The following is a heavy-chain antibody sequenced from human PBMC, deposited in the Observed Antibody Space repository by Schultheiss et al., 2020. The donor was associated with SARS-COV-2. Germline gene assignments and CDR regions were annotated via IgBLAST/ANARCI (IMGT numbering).Heavy chain of an antibody. V-gene: IGHV4-59*12. CDR1: GFTFSSYA. J-gene: IGHJ4*02. CDR2: IYYSGST. Sequence: GSLRLSCAASGFTFSSYAMSWVRQAPGKGLEWIGYIYYSGSTYYNPSLKSRVTISVDTSKNQFSLKLSSVTAEDTAVYYCARDRREVRPHLDYWGQGTLVTVSS. D-gene: IGHD1-26*01. CDR3: ARDRREVRPHLDY.